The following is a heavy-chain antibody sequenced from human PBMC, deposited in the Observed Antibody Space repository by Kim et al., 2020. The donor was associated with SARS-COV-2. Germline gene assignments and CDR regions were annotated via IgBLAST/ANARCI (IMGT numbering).Heavy chain of an antibody. Sequence: SETLSLTCTVSGYSISSGYYWGWIRQPPGKGLEWIGSIYHSGSTYYNPSLKSRVTISVDTSKNQFSLKLSSVTAADTAVYYCASLKSAGAGTSDFDYWG. CDR2: IYHSGST. CDR3: ASLKSAGAGTSDFDY. D-gene: IGHD6-19*01. V-gene: IGHV4-38-2*02. J-gene: IGHJ4*01. CDR1: GYSISSGYY.